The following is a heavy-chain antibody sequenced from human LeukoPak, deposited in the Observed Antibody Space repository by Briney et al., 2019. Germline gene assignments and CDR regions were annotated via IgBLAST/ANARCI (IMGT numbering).Heavy chain of an antibody. CDR1: GFTFSDYY. CDR3: ARQTEYLESYFDY. CDR2: ISSSGSTI. J-gene: IGHJ4*02. V-gene: IGHV3-11*01. D-gene: IGHD2/OR15-2a*01. Sequence: GGSLRLSCAASGFTFSDYYMSWIRQAPGKGLEWVSYISSSGSTIYYADSVKGRFTISRDNAKNSLYLQMNSLRAEDTAVYYCARQTEYLESYFDYWGQGTLVTVSS.